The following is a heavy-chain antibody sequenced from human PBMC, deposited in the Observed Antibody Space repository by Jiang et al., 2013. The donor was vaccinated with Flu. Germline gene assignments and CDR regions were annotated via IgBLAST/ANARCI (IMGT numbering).Heavy chain of an antibody. CDR3: ARGGDIVVVVAARTGAYFDY. CDR2: ISYDGSNK. D-gene: IGHD2-15*01. Sequence: VQLLESGGGVVQPGRSLRLSCAASGFTFSSYAMHWVRQAPGKGLEWVSVISYDGSNKYYADSVKGRFTISRDNSKNTLYLQMNSLRAEDTAVYYCARGGDIVVVVAARTGAYFDYWGQGTLVTVSS. CDR1: GFTFSSYA. J-gene: IGHJ4*02. V-gene: IGHV3-30-3*01.